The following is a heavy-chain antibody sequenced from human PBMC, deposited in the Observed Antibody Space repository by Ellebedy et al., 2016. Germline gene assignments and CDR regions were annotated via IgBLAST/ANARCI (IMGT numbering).Heavy chain of an antibody. CDR3: TKRGLDDYNNFLYYFDN. V-gene: IGHV3-23*01. CDR1: GFTFSSYS. Sequence: GESLKISCAASGFTFSSYSMNWVRQAPGKGLEWVSIISPSGSHTHYTDSVKGRFIISRDNSKNTLDLYMNNLRPEDTAVYYCTKRGLDDYNNFLYYFDNWGQGTLVTVS. D-gene: IGHD4-11*01. CDR2: ISPSGSHT. J-gene: IGHJ4*02.